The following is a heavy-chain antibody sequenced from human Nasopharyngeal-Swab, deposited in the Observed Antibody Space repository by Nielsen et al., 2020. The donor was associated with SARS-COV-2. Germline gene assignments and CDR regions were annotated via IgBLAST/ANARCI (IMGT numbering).Heavy chain of an antibody. CDR2: ISYDGSNK. J-gene: IGHJ4*02. D-gene: IGHD3-22*01. Sequence: WIRQPPGKGLEWVAVISYDGSNKYYADSVKGRFTISRDNSKNTLYLQMNSLRTEDTAVHYCARDLSYYDSSGYPGDYWGQGTLVTVSS. CDR3: ARDLSYYDSSGYPGDY. V-gene: IGHV3-30-3*01.